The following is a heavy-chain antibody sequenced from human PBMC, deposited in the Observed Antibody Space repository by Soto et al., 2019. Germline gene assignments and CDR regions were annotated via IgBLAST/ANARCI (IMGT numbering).Heavy chain of an antibody. V-gene: IGHV3-48*02. Sequence: EVQLVESGGGFVQPGGSLRLSCTTSGFSFSTYSMSWVRQAPGKGLEWVSHVGSSGTNIYHADSVKGRFTVSRDNAKNSLYLQMSSLRDEDTAVYHCARVRLGELSLEYWGQGTLVTVSS. CDR3: ARVRLGELSLEY. D-gene: IGHD3-16*02. J-gene: IGHJ4*02. CDR1: GFSFSTYS. CDR2: VGSSGTNI.